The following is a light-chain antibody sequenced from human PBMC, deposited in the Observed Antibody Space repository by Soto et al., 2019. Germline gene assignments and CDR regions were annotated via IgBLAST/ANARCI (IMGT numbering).Light chain of an antibody. J-gene: IGLJ1*01. CDR3: YSFTSGNTLYV. CDR2: DTS. Sequence: QAVVAQEPSLTVSPGGTVTLTCGSSTGAVTSGHYPYWFQQKPGQAPRTLIYDTSNKHSWTPARFSGSLLGGKAALTLSGAQPEDEAEYYCYSFTSGNTLYVFGTGTKV. V-gene: IGLV7-46*01. CDR1: TGAVTSGHY.